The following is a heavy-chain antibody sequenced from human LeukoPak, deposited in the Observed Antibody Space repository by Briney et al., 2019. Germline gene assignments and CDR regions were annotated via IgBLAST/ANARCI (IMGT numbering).Heavy chain of an antibody. V-gene: IGHV7-4-1*02. CDR2: INTNTGNP. D-gene: IGHD4-17*01. Sequence: ASVKVSCKASGYTFSSYAMNWVRQAPGQGLEWMGWINTNTGNPTYAQGFTGRFVFSLDTSISTAYLQISSLQAEDTAVYYCARSNNDGDYLGVGFDYWGQGTLVTVSS. J-gene: IGHJ4*02. CDR1: GYTFSSYA. CDR3: ARSNNDGDYLGVGFDY.